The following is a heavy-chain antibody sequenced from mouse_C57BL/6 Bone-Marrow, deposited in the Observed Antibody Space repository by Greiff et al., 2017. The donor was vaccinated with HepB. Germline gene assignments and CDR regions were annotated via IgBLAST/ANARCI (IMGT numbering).Heavy chain of an antibody. CDR2: INPNNGGT. Sequence: EVQLQQSGPELVKPGASVKIPCKASGYTFTDYNMDWVKQSHGKSLEWIGDINPNNGGTIYNQKFKGKATLTVDKSSSTAYMELRSLTSEDTAVYYCARKWDSSGYYYAMDYWGQGTSVTVSS. CDR3: ARKWDSSGYYYAMDY. V-gene: IGHV1-18*01. J-gene: IGHJ4*01. D-gene: IGHD3-2*02. CDR1: GYTFTDYN.